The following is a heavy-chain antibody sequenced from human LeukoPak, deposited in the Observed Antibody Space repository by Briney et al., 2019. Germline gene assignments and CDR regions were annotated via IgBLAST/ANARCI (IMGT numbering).Heavy chain of an antibody. Sequence: ASVKVSCKASGYTFTGYYMHWVRRAPGQGLEWMGRINPNSGGTNYAQKLQGRVTMTTDTSTSTAYMELRSLRSDDTAVYYCARERGQVWFDPWGQGTLVTVSS. CDR1: GYTFTGYY. CDR2: INPNSGGT. J-gene: IGHJ5*02. CDR3: ARERGQVWFDP. V-gene: IGHV1-2*06. D-gene: IGHD3-10*01.